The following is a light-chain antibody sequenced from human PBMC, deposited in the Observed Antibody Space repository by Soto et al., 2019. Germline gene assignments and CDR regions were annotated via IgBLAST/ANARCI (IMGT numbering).Light chain of an antibody. CDR3: QQYGSSGT. CDR2: GAS. V-gene: IGKV3-20*01. Sequence: VLTQSPGTLSLSPGERATLSCRASQSVSNNYLSWYQQNPGQAPRLRIYGASNRATGIQDRFSGSGSGTDFALTISRLEPEDFAVYYCQQYGSSGTFGQGTKVDI. J-gene: IGKJ1*01. CDR1: QSVSNNY.